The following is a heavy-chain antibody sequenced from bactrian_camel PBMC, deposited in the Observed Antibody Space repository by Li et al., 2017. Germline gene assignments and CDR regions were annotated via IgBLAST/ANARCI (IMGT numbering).Heavy chain of an antibody. CDR2: IYTGGKNP. V-gene: IGHV3S54*01. CDR1: GIRNSGNC. Sequence: HVQLVESGGESVQAGGSLKLSCAASGIRNSGNCIGWFRQTPGKEREGVAAIYTGGKNPYYADSVKGRFTISQDSARNTVYLQMNNLQPGDTATYYCAEGRGSRGEHCYSLNYWGQGTQVTVSS. J-gene: IGHJ4*01. D-gene: IGHD6*01. CDR3: AEGRGSRGEHCYSLNY.